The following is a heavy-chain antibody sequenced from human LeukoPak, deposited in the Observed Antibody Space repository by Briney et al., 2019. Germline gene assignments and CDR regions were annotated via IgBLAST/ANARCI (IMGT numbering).Heavy chain of an antibody. Sequence: SEILSLTCTVSGGSISSSSYYWGWIRQPPGMGLDWIGIVYYSGSTYYNPSLKSRVTISVDTSKNQFSLKLNSVTAADTAVYYCARVGSGYSYGPFDYWGQGTLVTVSS. CDR3: ARVGSGYSYGPFDY. V-gene: IGHV4-39*07. CDR1: GGSISSSSYY. D-gene: IGHD5-18*01. CDR2: VYYSGST. J-gene: IGHJ4*02.